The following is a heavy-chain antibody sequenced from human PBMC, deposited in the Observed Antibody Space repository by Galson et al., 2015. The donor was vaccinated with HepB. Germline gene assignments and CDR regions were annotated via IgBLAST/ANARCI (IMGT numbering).Heavy chain of an antibody. CDR2: ISYDGSNK. CDR1: GFTFSSYG. Sequence: SLRLSCAASGFTFSSYGMHWVRQAPGKGLEWVAVISYDGSNKYYADSVKGRFTISRDNSKNTLYLQMNSLRAEDTAVYYCANDGGGLWFGDQGFDYWGQGTLVTVSS. D-gene: IGHD3-10*01. J-gene: IGHJ4*02. V-gene: IGHV3-30*18. CDR3: ANDGGGLWFGDQGFDY.